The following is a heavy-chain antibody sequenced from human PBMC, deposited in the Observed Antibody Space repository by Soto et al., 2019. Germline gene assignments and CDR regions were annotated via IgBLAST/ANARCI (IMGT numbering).Heavy chain of an antibody. CDR2: ITGSSRNT. J-gene: IGHJ4*02. V-gene: IGHV3-23*01. D-gene: IGHD3-16*01. CDR3: ATAATVAPFWGDRGFAY. Sequence: EVQLLESGGDLVQPGGSLRLSCAASEFTFSNYAMSWVRQAPGNGLELVSAITGSSRNTYYADSVKGRFTISRDNSKHPLYLQIHSLSAEDTAVYYCATAATVAPFWGDRGFAYWGQGALVTVSS. CDR1: EFTFSNYA.